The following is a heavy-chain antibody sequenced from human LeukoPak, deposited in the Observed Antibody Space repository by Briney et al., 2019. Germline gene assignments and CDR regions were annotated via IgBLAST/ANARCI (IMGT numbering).Heavy chain of an antibody. J-gene: IGHJ4*02. V-gene: IGHV4-31*03. CDR3: ARDRTRGARKIDY. CDR2: IYYSGST. D-gene: IGHD2-8*01. CDR1: GGSISSGGYY. Sequence: SETLSLTCTVSGGSISSGGYYWSWIRQHPGKGLEWIGYIYYSGSTYYNPSLKSRVTISVDRSKNQFSLKLSSVTAADTAVYYCARDRTRGARKIDYWGQGTLVTVSS.